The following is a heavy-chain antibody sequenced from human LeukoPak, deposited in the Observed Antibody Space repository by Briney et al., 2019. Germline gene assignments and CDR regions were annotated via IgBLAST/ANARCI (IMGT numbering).Heavy chain of an antibody. CDR2: IIPIFGTA. D-gene: IGHD3-22*01. CDR3: ARDSYYYDSSGYYVSDY. J-gene: IGHJ4*02. V-gene: IGHV1-69*05. Sequence: SVKVSCKASGGTFSSYAISWVRQAPGQGLEWMGRIIPIFGTANYAQKFQGRVTITTDESTSTAYLELSSLRSEDTAVYYCARDSYYYDSSGYYVSDYWGQGTLVTVSS. CDR1: GGTFSSYA.